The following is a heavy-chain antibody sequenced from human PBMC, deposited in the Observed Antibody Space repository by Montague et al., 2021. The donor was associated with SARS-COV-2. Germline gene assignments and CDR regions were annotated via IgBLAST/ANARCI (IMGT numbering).Heavy chain of an antibody. Sequence: SETLSLTRTVSGDSISSGYCYWGWIRQPPGKGLEWVGTIHYSGITYYXPSLKSRVTISVDTSRNQFSLKLSSVTAADTAIYYCARHLAISGPAAVSDYWGQGTLVTVSS. D-gene: IGHD2-2*01. CDR1: GDSISSGYCY. CDR2: IHYSGIT. CDR3: ARHLAISGPAAVSDY. V-gene: IGHV4-39*01. J-gene: IGHJ4*02.